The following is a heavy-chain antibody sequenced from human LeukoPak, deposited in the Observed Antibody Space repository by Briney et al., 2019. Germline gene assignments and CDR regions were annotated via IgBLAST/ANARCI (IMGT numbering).Heavy chain of an antibody. D-gene: IGHD2-15*01. V-gene: IGHV4-59*12. CDR3: ARVSPHIVVVVAATRGDYFDY. J-gene: IGHJ4*02. CDR1: GGSISSYY. Sequence: SETLSLTCTVSGGSISSYYWSWIRQPPGKGLEWIGYIYYSGSTNYNPSLKSRVTMSVDTSKNQFSLKLSSVTATDTAVYYCARVSPHIVVVVAATRGDYFDYWGQGTLVTVSS. CDR2: IYYSGST.